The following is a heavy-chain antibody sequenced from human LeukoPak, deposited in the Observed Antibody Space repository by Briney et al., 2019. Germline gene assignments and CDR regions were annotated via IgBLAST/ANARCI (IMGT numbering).Heavy chain of an antibody. Sequence: GGSLRLSCAASGFTFSSYGMHWVRQAPGKGLEWVSYISSSGSTIYYADSVKGRFTISRDNAKNSLYLQMNSLRAEDTAVYYCARNPYYFDYWGQGTLVTVSS. CDR1: GFTFSSYG. V-gene: IGHV3-48*04. J-gene: IGHJ4*02. CDR2: ISSSGSTI. CDR3: ARNPYYFDY.